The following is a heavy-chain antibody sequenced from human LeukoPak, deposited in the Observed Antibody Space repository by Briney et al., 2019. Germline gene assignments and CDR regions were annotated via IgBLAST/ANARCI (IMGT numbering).Heavy chain of an antibody. CDR1: GGSISSGSYY. CDR2: IYYSGST. CDR3: ARDSSGNWFDP. V-gene: IGHV4-61*01. D-gene: IGHD3-10*01. Sequence: PSQTLSLTCTVSGGSISSGSYYWSWIRQPPGKGLEWIGNIYYSGSTNYNPSLKSRVTISVDTSKNQFSLKLSSVTAADTAVYYCARDSSGNWFDPWGQGTLVTVSS. J-gene: IGHJ5*02.